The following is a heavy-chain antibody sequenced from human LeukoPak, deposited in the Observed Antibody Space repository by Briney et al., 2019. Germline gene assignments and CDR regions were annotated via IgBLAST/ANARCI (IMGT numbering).Heavy chain of an antibody. Sequence: ASVKVSCKASGYTFTSYYMHWVRQAPGQGLGWMGIINPSGGSTSYAQKFQGRVTMTRDTSTSTVYMELSSLRSEDTAVYYCARGVTVVVPAASHFDYWGQGTLVTVSS. J-gene: IGHJ4*02. CDR1: GYTFTSYY. V-gene: IGHV1-46*01. CDR2: INPSGGST. D-gene: IGHD2-2*01. CDR3: ARGVTVVVPAASHFDY.